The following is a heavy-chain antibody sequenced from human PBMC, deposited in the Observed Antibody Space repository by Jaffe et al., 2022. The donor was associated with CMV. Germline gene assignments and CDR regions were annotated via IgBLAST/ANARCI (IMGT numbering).Heavy chain of an antibody. CDR1: GGSISSSSYY. V-gene: IGHV4-39*01. Sequence: QLQLQESGPGLVKPSETLSLTCTVSGGSISSSSYYWGWIRQPPGKGLEWIGSIYYSGSTYYNPSLKSRVTISVDTSKNQFSLKLSSVTAADTAVYYCARQGSDYDFWSGYYKWGYFDYWGQGTLVTVSS. CDR3: ARQGSDYDFWSGYYKWGYFDY. CDR2: IYYSGST. D-gene: IGHD3-3*01. J-gene: IGHJ4*02.